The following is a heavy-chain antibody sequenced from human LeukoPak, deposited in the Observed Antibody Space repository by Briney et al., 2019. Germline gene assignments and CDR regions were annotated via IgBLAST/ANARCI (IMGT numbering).Heavy chain of an antibody. CDR3: ARSGGSPLDYYYMDV. V-gene: IGHV3-21*01. D-gene: IGHD2-15*01. CDR1: GFTFSSYS. J-gene: IGHJ6*03. Sequence: PGGSLRLSCAASGFTFSSYSMNWVRQAPGKGLEWVSSISSSSSYIYYADSVKGRFTISRDNAKNSLYLQMNSLRAEDTAVYYCARSGGSPLDYYYMDVWGKGTTVTVSS. CDR2: ISSSSSYI.